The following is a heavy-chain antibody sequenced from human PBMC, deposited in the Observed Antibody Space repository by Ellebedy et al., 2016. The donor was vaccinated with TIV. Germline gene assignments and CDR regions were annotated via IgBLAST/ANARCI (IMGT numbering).Heavy chain of an antibody. Sequence: ASVKVSCKASGYTFTGYYMHWVRQAPGQGLEWMGWINPNSGGTNYAQKFQGRVTMTRDTSISTAYMELSSLRSEDTAVYYCASIGVRPREWGRWFDPWGQGTLVTVSS. CDR3: ASIGVRPREWGRWFDP. J-gene: IGHJ5*02. CDR1: GYTFTGYY. V-gene: IGHV1-2*02. D-gene: IGHD3-3*01. CDR2: INPNSGGT.